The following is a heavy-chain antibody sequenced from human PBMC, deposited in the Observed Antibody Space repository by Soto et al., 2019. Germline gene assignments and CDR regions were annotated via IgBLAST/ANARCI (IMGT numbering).Heavy chain of an antibody. J-gene: IGHJ4*02. Sequence: GSLRLSCAASGFTFSDYWMQWVGQNPGKGLVWVSRINNAGSGTTYADCVKGRFTISRDNGKNTLYLQMNSPRAEDTAVYYCARDQTVASPTTFDYCRQGTLVTVSS. CDR2: INNAGSGT. CDR3: ARDQTVASPTTFDY. CDR1: GFTFSDYW. D-gene: IGHD5-12*01. V-gene: IGHV3-74*01.